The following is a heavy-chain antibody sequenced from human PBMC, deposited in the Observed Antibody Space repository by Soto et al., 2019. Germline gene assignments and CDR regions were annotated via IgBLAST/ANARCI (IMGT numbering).Heavy chain of an antibody. Sequence: QVQLVQSGAEVKKPGSSVKVSCKASGGTFSPYGMNWVRQAPGQGLEWMGSIIPLYGTTNYAQTFQGRVTITADESTSTVYMDLRSLRSEDTAIYYRARGPRATVTSLDPWGQGTLVTVSS. V-gene: IGHV1-69*18. J-gene: IGHJ5*02. CDR3: ARGPRATVTSLDP. D-gene: IGHD4-17*01. CDR2: IIPLYGTT. CDR1: GGTFSPYG.